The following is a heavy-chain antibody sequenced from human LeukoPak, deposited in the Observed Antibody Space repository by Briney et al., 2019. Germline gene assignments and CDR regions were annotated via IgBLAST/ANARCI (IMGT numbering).Heavy chain of an antibody. V-gene: IGHV4-39*01. J-gene: IGHJ4*02. Sequence: SETLSLTCTVSGGSISSSSYYWGWIRQPPGKGLEWIGRIYYSGSTYYNPSLRSRVTMSVDTSKKQFSLKLSSVTDADTAVYYCARLCGSGTSCYAGFDYWGQGTLVTVSS. D-gene: IGHD2-2*01. CDR1: GGSISSSSYY. CDR2: IYYSGST. CDR3: ARLCGSGTSCYAGFDY.